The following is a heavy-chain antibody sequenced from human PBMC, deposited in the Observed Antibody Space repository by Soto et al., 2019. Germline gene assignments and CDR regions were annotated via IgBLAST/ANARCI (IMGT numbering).Heavy chain of an antibody. CDR2: IYHSGST. V-gene: IGHV4-30-4*01. D-gene: IGHD2-2*02. Sequence: QVQLQESGPGLVKPSQTLSLTCTVSGGSISSGVYYWSWIRQAPGKGLEWIGYIYHSGSTYYNPALKRQPTTSAATSKNQFSVRLSSVTAADPAVYYCASAMNLSSSYHWFDPWGQGTLVHVSS. CDR1: GGSISSGVYY. CDR3: ASAMNLSSSYHWFDP. J-gene: IGHJ5*02.